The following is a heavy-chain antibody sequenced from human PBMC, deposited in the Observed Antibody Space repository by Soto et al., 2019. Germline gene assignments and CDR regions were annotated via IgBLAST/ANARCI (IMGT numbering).Heavy chain of an antibody. Sequence: QGQLVQSGAEVKKPGASVKVSCKATGYTFTSYGISWVRQAPGQGLEWMGWINAYNGNTKYAQKLQGRVTMTTDTSTSSAYMELRSLRSDDTAVYYCARDQAMAQFDYWGQGTLVTVSS. CDR3: ARDQAMAQFDY. J-gene: IGHJ4*02. CDR1: GYTFTSYG. CDR2: INAYNGNT. V-gene: IGHV1-18*01. D-gene: IGHD5-18*01.